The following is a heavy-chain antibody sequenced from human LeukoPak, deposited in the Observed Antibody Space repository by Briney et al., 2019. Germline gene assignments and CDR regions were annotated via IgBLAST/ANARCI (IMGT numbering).Heavy chain of an antibody. CDR3: AQLEDSANECFQH. J-gene: IGHJ1*01. CDR2: VYWDDDI. D-gene: IGHD1-1*01. V-gene: IGHV2-5*02. CDR1: GFSLNTHEVG. Sequence: SGPTLVKPTQTLTLTCTFSGFSLNTHEVGVSWIRQPPGKALAWLAVVYWDDDIRYNPSLRSRLTIAKDTSKNQVTLTMTNVDPVDTGTYYCAQLEDSANECFQHWGQGTLVSVSS.